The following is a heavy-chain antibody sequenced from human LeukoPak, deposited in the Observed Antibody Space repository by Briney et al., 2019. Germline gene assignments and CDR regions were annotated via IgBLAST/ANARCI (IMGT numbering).Heavy chain of an antibody. V-gene: IGHV4-59*01. Sequence: PSETLSLTYTVSGGSISSYYWSWIRQPPGKGLEWIGYIYYSGSTIYNPSLKSRVTISVDTSKNLFSLKLSSVTAADTAVYYCARYGDYVFDLWGQGTLVTVSS. D-gene: IGHD4-17*01. CDR2: IYYSGST. CDR1: GGSISSYY. CDR3: ARYGDYVFDL. J-gene: IGHJ4*02.